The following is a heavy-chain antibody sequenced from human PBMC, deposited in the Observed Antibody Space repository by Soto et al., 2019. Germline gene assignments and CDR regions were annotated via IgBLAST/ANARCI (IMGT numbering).Heavy chain of an antibody. CDR2: IYYSGST. V-gene: IGHV4-59*12. CDR1: GGSISSYY. D-gene: IGHD2-8*01. Sequence: SETLSLTCTVSGGSISSYYWSWIRQPPGKGLEWIGYIYYSGSTNYNPSLKSRVTISRDNSKNTLYLQMNSLRAEDTAVYYCAKDRDVLMVYAIGIFDYWGQGTLVTVS. J-gene: IGHJ4*02. CDR3: AKDRDVLMVYAIGIFDY.